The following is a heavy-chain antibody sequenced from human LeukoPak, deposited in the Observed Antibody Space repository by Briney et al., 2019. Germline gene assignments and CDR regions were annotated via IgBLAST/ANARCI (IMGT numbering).Heavy chain of an antibody. J-gene: IGHJ4*02. Sequence: GGSLRLSCTASGFPFNRFAMSWVRQAPGQGLAGVSDISGGGNAHYAYWVKGRFTISRDKSKNTLFLHINNLTADETALYFWAKEGITGADSWGQGTLVSVSS. CDR2: ISGGGNA. CDR1: GFPFNRFA. V-gene: IGHV3-23*01. CDR3: AKEGITGADS.